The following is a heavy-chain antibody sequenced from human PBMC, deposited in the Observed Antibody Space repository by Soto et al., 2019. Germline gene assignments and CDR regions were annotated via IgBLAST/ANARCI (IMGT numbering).Heavy chain of an antibody. CDR1: GFTFTDYA. V-gene: IGHV3-23*01. J-gene: IGHJ4*02. Sequence: EVQLLESGGGLLQPGRSLRLSCAASGFTFTDYAMSWVRQAPGKGLDWVSLIDASGGYTYYADSVKGRFTISRDTSRDPLYLQVNSLRDEDTAVYYCAKDHEAGPPYCFDYWGQGFLVTVSS. CDR3: AKDHEAGPPYCFDY. CDR2: IDASGGYT. D-gene: IGHD6-13*01.